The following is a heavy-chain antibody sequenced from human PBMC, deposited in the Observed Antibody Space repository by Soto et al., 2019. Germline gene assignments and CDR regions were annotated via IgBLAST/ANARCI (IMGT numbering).Heavy chain of an antibody. Sequence: ASVKGSCKASGYTFTSYGISWVRQAPGQGLEWMGWISAYNGNTNYAQKLQGRVTMTTDTSTSTAYMELRSLRSDDTAVYYCAREWYYYDSSGYLSDYWGQGTLVTVSS. CDR3: AREWYYYDSSGYLSDY. D-gene: IGHD3-22*01. CDR1: GYTFTSYG. J-gene: IGHJ4*02. V-gene: IGHV1-18*01. CDR2: ISAYNGNT.